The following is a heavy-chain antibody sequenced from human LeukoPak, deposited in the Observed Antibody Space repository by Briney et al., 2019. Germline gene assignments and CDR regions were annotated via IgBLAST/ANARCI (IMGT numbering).Heavy chain of an antibody. V-gene: IGHV3-66*01. CDR1: GFTVCSNY. J-gene: IGHJ4*02. Sequence: GGSLRLSCAASGFTVCSNYMSWVRQAPGKGLEWVSVIYSGGSTYYADSVKGRFTISRDNSKNTLYLQMNSLRAEDTAVYYCARARGRGYYYDSSGYYEAPFDYWGQGTLVTVSS. D-gene: IGHD3-22*01. CDR2: IYSGGST. CDR3: ARARGRGYYYDSSGYYEAPFDY.